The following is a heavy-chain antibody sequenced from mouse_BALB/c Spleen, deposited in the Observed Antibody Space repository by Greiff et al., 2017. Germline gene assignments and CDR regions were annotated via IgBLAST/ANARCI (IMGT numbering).Heavy chain of an antibody. J-gene: IGHJ3*01. CDR1: GFAFSSYD. Sequence: EVKVVESGGGLVKPGGSLKLSCAASGFAFSSYDMSWVRQTPEKRLEWVAYISSGGGSTYYPDTVKGRFTISRDNAKNTLYLQMSSLKSEDTAMYYCARHATTVVAPAYWGQGTLVTVSA. CDR2: ISSGGGST. V-gene: IGHV5-12-1*01. D-gene: IGHD1-1*01. CDR3: ARHATTVVAPAY.